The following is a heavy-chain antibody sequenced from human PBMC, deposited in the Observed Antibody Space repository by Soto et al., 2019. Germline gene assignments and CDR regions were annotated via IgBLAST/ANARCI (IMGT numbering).Heavy chain of an antibody. J-gene: IGHJ4*02. V-gene: IGHV3-21*01. CDR1: GFTFSSYT. CDR2: ISFSSTNI. D-gene: IGHD7-27*01. CDR3: ARGAGDLPY. Sequence: EVQLVESGGGLVKPGGSLRLSCAASGFTFSSYTMNWVRQAPGKGLEWVSSISFSSTNIHYAVSLKGRFTISRDNAKNSLYLQMNSLRAEDTAVYYCARGAGDLPYWGQGTLVTVSS.